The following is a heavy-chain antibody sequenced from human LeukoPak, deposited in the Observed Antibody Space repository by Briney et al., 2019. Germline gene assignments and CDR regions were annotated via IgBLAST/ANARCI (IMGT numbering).Heavy chain of an antibody. CDR2: IIPIFGTA. CDR3: AREAPNYYDSSGYYPFDY. V-gene: IGHV1-69*15. CDR1: GGTFSSYA. Sequence: GSSVKVSCKASGGTFSSYAISWVRQAPGQGLEWMGRIIPIFGTANYAQKFQGRVTITPDESTSTAYMELSSLRSEDTAVYYCAREAPNYYDSSGYYPFDYWGQGTLVTVSS. J-gene: IGHJ4*02. D-gene: IGHD3-22*01.